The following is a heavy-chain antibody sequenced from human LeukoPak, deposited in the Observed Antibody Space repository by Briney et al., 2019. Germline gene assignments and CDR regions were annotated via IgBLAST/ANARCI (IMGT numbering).Heavy chain of an antibody. CDR2: ISSSSSSI. CDR3: AAQTEPPYCSSTSCYGYYMDV. CDR1: GFTFSSYS. J-gene: IGHJ6*03. V-gene: IGHV3-21*01. D-gene: IGHD2-2*01. Sequence: PGGSLRLSCAASGFTFSSYSMNWVRQAPGKGLEWVSSISSSSSSIYYADSVKGRFTISRDNAKNSLYLQMNSLRAEDTAVYYCAAQTEPPYCSSTSCYGYYMDVWGKGTTVTVSS.